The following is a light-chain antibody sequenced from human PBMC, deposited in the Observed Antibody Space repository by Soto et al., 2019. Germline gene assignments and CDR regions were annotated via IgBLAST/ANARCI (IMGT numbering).Light chain of an antibody. V-gene: IGLV1-51*01. Sequence: QSVLTQPPSVSAAPGQKVTISCSGSSSYIGNNYVSWYQQLPGTAPKLLIYDNNKRPSGIPDRFSGSKSGTSATLGITGLQTGDEADYYCGTWDSSLSAGGVFGGGTKLTVL. CDR3: GTWDSSLSAGGV. CDR1: SSYIGNNY. CDR2: DNN. J-gene: IGLJ3*02.